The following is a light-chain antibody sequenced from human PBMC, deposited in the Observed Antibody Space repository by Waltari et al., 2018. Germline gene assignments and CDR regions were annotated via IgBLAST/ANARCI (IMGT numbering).Light chain of an antibody. CDR1: NSNIGARHD. V-gene: IGLV1-40*01. CDR2: RDN. Sequence: QSVLTQPPSVSGAPGQRVTISCTGSNSNIGARHDVHWYQQVPGEAPRLLIYRDNNRPSGGPDRFSGSQSGTSASLAITGLQPEDEADYYCQSYDSSLSGVLFGGGTKLTVL. CDR3: QSYDSSLSGVL. J-gene: IGLJ3*02.